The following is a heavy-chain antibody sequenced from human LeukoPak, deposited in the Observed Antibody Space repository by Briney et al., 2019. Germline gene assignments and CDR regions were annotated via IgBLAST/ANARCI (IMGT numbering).Heavy chain of an antibody. Sequence: SETLSLTCTVSGDSVSSHFWTWIRQPPEKGLEWIGYISDSGSTTYSPSLRSRVTISEDTSKNQFSLILRSVTAADTAVYYCGRLPPPGDYIDYWGQGTRVIVSS. CDR1: GDSVSSHF. CDR3: GRLPPPGDYIDY. V-gene: IGHV4-59*02. CDR2: ISDSGST. J-gene: IGHJ4*02.